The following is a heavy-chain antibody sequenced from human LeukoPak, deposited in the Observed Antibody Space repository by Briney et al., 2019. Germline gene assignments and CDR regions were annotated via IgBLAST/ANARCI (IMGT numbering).Heavy chain of an antibody. D-gene: IGHD6-19*01. V-gene: IGHV4-39*07. CDR1: GGSISSSSYY. J-gene: IGHJ4*02. CDR2: IYYSGST. CDR3: ASSSGWDRGPFDY. Sequence: SETLSLTCTVSGGSISSSSYYWGWIRQPPGKGLEWIGSIYYSGSTYYNPSLKSRVTISVDRSKNQFSLKLSSVTAADTAVYYCASSSGWDRGPFDYWGQGTLVTVSS.